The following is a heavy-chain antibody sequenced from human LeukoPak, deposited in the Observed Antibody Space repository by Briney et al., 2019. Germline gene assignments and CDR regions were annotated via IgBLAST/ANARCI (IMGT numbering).Heavy chain of an antibody. CDR2: IYHSGSA. Sequence: SETLSLTCGVSGYSISSGYYWGWIRQPPGKGLEWIGIIYHSGSAYYNPSLNSRLTISVETSKNHFSLNLSSVTAADTAVYYCARGGHTYYYDNSGHYYDYWGQGTLVTVSS. D-gene: IGHD3-22*01. J-gene: IGHJ4*02. CDR1: GYSISSGYY. V-gene: IGHV4-38-2*01. CDR3: ARGGHTYYYDNSGHYYDY.